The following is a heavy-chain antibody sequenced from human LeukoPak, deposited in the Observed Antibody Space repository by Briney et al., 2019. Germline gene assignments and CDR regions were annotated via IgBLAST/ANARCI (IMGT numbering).Heavy chain of an antibody. CDR3: AKDPRIRDIVVVTAISVDWYFDL. CDR1: GFTFSSYG. D-gene: IGHD2-21*02. Sequence: GGSLRLSCAASGFTFSSYGMHWVRQAPGKGLEWVAVIWYDGSKKYYADSVKGRFTISRDNSKNTLYLQMNSLRAEDTAVYYCAKDPRIRDIVVVTAISVDWYFDLWGRGTLVTVSS. CDR2: IWYDGSKK. V-gene: IGHV3-33*06. J-gene: IGHJ2*01.